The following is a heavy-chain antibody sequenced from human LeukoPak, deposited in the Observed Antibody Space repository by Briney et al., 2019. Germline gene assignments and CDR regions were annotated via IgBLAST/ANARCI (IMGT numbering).Heavy chain of an antibody. J-gene: IGHJ6*02. D-gene: IGHD3-22*01. CDR1: GFTFSSYA. CDR3: AKGRYYYDSSGGGYYYYGMDV. CDR2: ISGSSGST. V-gene: IGHV3-23*01. Sequence: GGSLRLSCAASGFTFSSYAMGWVRQAPGKGLEWVSAISGSSGSTYYADSVKGRFTISRDNSKNTLYLQMNSLRAEDTAVYYCAKGRYYYDSSGGGYYYYGMDVWGQGTTVTVSS.